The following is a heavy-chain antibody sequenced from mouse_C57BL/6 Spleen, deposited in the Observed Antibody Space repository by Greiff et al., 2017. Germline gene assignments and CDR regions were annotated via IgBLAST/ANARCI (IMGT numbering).Heavy chain of an antibody. CDR2: IDPSDSYT. Sequence: VQLQQPGAELVMPGASVKLSCKASGYNFTSYWMHWVKQRPGQGLEWIGEIDPSDSYTNYNQKFKGKSTLTVDKSSSTAYMQLSSLTSEDSAVYYCARRGGEGFDYWGQGTTLTVSS. J-gene: IGHJ2*01. V-gene: IGHV1-69*01. CDR1: GYNFTSYW. CDR3: ARRGGEGFDY.